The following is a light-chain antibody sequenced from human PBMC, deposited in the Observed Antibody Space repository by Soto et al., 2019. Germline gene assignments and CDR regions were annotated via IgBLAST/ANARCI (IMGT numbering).Light chain of an antibody. CDR3: CSYAGSSTFFYV. V-gene: IGLV2-23*02. J-gene: IGLJ1*01. Sequence: QPVLAQPASGSGSPGQSITISCTGNSSDVGSYNLVSWYQQHPGKAPKLMIYEVSKRPSGVSNRFSGSKSGNTASLTISGLQAEDEADYYCCSYAGSSTFFYVFGTGTKVTVL. CDR2: EVS. CDR1: SSDVGSYNL.